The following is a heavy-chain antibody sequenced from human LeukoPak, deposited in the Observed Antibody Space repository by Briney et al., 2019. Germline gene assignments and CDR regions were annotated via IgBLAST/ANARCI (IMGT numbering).Heavy chain of an antibody. J-gene: IGHJ6*02. D-gene: IGHD6-6*01. CDR2: ISYDGSIK. CDR3: ARELEYSSSSFNYYYYYGMDV. V-gene: IGHV3-30-3*01. Sequence: GGPLRLSCAASGFTFRSYAIHWVRQAPGKGLEWVAFISYDGSIKYYADSVKGRFTISRDNSKNTLSLQMNSLRGEDTAVYYCARELEYSSSSFNYYYYYGMDVWGQGTTVTVSS. CDR1: GFTFRSYA.